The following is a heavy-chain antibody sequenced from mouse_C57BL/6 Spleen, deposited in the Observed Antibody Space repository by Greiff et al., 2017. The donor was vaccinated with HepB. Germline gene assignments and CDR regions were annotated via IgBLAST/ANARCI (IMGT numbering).Heavy chain of an antibody. Sequence: EVQLQQSGPELVKPGASVKISCKASGYTFTDYYMNWVKQSHGKSLEWIGDINPNNGGTSYNQKFKGKATLTVDKSSSTAYMELRSLTSEDSAVYYCAEAAYGTFAYWGQGTLVTVSA. CDR3: AEAAYGTFAY. CDR2: INPNNGGT. D-gene: IGHD2-1*01. J-gene: IGHJ3*01. CDR1: GYTFTDYY. V-gene: IGHV1-26*01.